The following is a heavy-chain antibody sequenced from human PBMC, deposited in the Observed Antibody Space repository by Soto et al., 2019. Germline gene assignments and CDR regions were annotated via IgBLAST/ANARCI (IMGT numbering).Heavy chain of an antibody. CDR2: ISAYNGNT. CDR1: GYTFTSYG. V-gene: IGHV1-18*01. CDR3: ARAGAAPYYYYGLDV. Sequence: ASVKVSCKASGYTFTSYGISWVRQAPGQGLEWMGWISAYNGNTNYAQKLQGRVTMTTDTSTSTAYMDLRSLTSDDTAIYYCARAGAAPYYYYGLDVWGRGTTVTVSS. D-gene: IGHD3-10*01. J-gene: IGHJ6*02.